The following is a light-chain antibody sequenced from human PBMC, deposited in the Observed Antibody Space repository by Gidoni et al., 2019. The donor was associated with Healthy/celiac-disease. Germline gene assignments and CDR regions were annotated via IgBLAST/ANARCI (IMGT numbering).Light chain of an antibody. CDR2: DAS. Sequence: EIVFTQSPATLSLSPRERATLSCRASQSVSSYLAWYQQKPGQAPRLLIYDASNRATGIPARFSGSGSGTDFTLTISSLEPEDFAVYYCQQRSNTWTFGQGTKVEIK. J-gene: IGKJ1*01. CDR3: QQRSNTWT. V-gene: IGKV3-11*01. CDR1: QSVSSY.